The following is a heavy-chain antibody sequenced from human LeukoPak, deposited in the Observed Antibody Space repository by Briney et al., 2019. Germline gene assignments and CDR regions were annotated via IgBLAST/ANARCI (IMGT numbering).Heavy chain of an antibody. V-gene: IGHV4-59*08. D-gene: IGHD1-26*01. CDR1: GGSISSYY. CDR3: ARNGNAFDI. J-gene: IGHJ3*02. CDR2: IYYSGST. Sequence: PSETLSLTCTVSGGSISSYYRSWIRQPPGKGLEWIGYIYYSGSTNYNPSLKSRVTISVDTSKNQFSLKLSSVTAADTAVYYCARNGNAFDIWGRGTMVTVSS.